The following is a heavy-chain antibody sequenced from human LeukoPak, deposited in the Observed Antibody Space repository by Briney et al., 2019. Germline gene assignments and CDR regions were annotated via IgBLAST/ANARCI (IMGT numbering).Heavy chain of an antibody. CDR2: ISDSGGST. D-gene: IGHD2-8*01. J-gene: IGHJ4*02. CDR1: GFTFSSYA. CDR3: AKDTSIGRYCTNGVCSPFDY. V-gene: IGHV3-23*01. Sequence: GGSLRLSCAASGFTFSSYAMSWVRQAPGKGLERVSAISDSGGSTYDADSVKGRFTISRDNSKNTLYLQMNSLRAEDTAVYYCAKDTSIGRYCTNGVCSPFDYWGQGTLVAVSS.